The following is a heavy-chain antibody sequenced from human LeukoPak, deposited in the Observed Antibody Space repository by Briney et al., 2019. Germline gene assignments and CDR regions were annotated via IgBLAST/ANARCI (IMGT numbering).Heavy chain of an antibody. CDR1: GFTFSGYW. J-gene: IGHJ4*02. V-gene: IGHV3-74*01. D-gene: IGHD1-26*01. Sequence: PGGSLRLSCAASGFTFSGYWMHWVRQAPGKGLVWVSRISTGGSSTNYADSVKGRFTISRDNAKNTLYLQMNSLRADDTAVYYCAGGRSGNYGLFDYWGQGTLVTVSS. CDR3: AGGRSGNYGLFDY. CDR2: ISTGGSST.